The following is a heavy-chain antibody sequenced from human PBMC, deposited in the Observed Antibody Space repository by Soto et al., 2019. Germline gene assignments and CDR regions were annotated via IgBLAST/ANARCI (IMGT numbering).Heavy chain of an antibody. D-gene: IGHD2-15*01. CDR1: GGSFSDYY. J-gene: IGHJ4*02. CDR3: ARGHARGISGPLNHPRFDY. Sequence: SETLSLTCAVYGGSFSDYYWSWIRQPPGKGLEWIGEINHSGSTNYNPSLKSRVTISVDTSKNQFSLKLSSVTAADTAVYYCARGHARGISGPLNHPRFDYWGQGTLVTVS. CDR2: INHSGST. V-gene: IGHV4-34*01.